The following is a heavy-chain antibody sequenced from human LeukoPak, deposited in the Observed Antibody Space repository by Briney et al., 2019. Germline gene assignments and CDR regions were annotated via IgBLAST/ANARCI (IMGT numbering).Heavy chain of an antibody. Sequence: ASVKVSCKASGYTFTSYGISWVRQAPGQGLEWMGWISAYNGNTNYAQKLQGRVTMTTDTSTSTAYMELRSLRSDDTAVYYCARVARPGYGAALCFDYWGQGTLVTVSS. D-gene: IGHD5-12*01. J-gene: IGHJ4*02. CDR1: GYTFTSYG. CDR2: ISAYNGNT. CDR3: ARVARPGYGAALCFDY. V-gene: IGHV1-18*01.